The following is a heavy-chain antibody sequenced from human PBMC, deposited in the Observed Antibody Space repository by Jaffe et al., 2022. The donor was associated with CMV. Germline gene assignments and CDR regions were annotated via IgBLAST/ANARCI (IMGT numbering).Heavy chain of an antibody. V-gene: IGHV3-33*01. J-gene: IGHJ6*02. CDR2: IWYDGSNK. CDR1: GFTFSSYG. CDR3: AREHYDILTGPTSYYYYYGMDV. Sequence: QVQLVESGGGVVQPGRSLRLSCAASGFTFSSYGMHWVRQAPGKGLEWVAVIWYDGSNKYYADSVKGRFTISRDNSKNTLYLQMNSLRAEDTAVYYCAREHYDILTGPTSYYYYYGMDVWGQGTTVTVSS. D-gene: IGHD3-9*01.